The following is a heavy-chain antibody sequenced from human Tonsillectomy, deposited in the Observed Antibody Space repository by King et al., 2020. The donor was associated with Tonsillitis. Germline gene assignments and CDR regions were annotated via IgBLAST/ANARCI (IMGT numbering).Heavy chain of an antibody. CDR1: GYAFTNYG. V-gene: IGHV1-18*01. Sequence: QLVQSGAEVQKPGASVKVSCKASGYAFTNYGISWVRQAPGQGLEWMGWISTYNGNTNYAQKLQGRVPMATDTTTSTAYMELRSLRSDDTAVYYCAGNWDTHLYFFLSGRGTLVTVSS. J-gene: IGHJ2*01. CDR3: AGNWDTHLYFFL. CDR2: ISTYNGNT. D-gene: IGHD1/OR15-1a*01.